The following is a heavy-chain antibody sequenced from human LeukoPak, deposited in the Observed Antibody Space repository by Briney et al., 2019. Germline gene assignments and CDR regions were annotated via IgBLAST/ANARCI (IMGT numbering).Heavy chain of an antibody. D-gene: IGHD3-16*01. Sequence: GGSLRLSCAASGFTFSTHSMNWVRQAPGKGLEWVSYINHDGNDIYYGESVKGRFTISRDNAKNSLYLQMHTLRAEDTAVYYCAGEGTGVLPGDALDIWGQGTMVTVSS. CDR1: GFTFSTHS. CDR3: AGEGTGVLPGDALDI. V-gene: IGHV3-21*05. J-gene: IGHJ3*02. CDR2: INHDGNDI.